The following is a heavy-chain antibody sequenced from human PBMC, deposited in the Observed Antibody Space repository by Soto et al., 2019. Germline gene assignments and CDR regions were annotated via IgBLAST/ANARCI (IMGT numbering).Heavy chain of an antibody. CDR3: ARLDSSGYFF. V-gene: IGHV1-3*01. Sequence: QVQLVQSGAEVKKPGASVKVSCKASGYTFTSYAMHWVRQAPGQRLEWMGWINAGNGNTKYSQKFPGRVTNTRDTSAGKALMELSRLRSEDTGVYYFARLDSSGYFFWGQGTLVTVFS. CDR1: GYTFTSYA. J-gene: IGHJ4*02. CDR2: INAGNGNT. D-gene: IGHD3-22*01.